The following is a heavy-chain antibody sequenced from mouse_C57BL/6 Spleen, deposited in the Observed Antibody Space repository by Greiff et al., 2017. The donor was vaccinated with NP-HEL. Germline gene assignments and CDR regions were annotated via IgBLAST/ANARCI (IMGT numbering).Heavy chain of an antibody. J-gene: IGHJ1*03. D-gene: IGHD1-1*01. Sequence: QVQLQQPGAELVKPGASVKMSCKASGYTFTSYWITWVKQRPGQGLEWIGDIYPGSGSTNYNEKFKSKATLTVDTSSSTAYMQLSSLTSEDSAVYYCARRPRVYYYGSDWYFDVWGTGTTVTVSS. CDR1: GYTFTSYW. CDR2: IYPGSGST. CDR3: ARRPRVYYYGSDWYFDV. V-gene: IGHV1-55*01.